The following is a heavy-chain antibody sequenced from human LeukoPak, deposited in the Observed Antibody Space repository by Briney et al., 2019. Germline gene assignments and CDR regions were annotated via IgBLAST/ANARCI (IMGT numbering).Heavy chain of an antibody. V-gene: IGHV3-23*01. Sequence: GGSLRLSCAASGLTFSSHWMHWVRQAPGKGLEWVSAISGSGGSTYYADSVKGRFTISRDNSKNTLYLQMNSLRAEDTAVYYCAKHFTRSRTALDYWGQGTLVTVSS. CDR1: GLTFSSHW. J-gene: IGHJ4*02. CDR2: ISGSGGST. D-gene: IGHD3-10*01. CDR3: AKHFTRSRTALDY.